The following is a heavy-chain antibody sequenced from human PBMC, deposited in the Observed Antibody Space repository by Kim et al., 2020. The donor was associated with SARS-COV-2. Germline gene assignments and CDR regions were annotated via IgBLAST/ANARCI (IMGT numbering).Heavy chain of an antibody. CDR1: GGSISSYY. J-gene: IGHJ4*02. Sequence: SETLSLTCTVSGGSISSYYWSWIRQPPGKGLEWIGYIYNSGSTNYNPYPKSRGTITVDTAKNQFYLKLSSVTAADTAVYYCARELDGDNSWGTLGYWGQGTLVTVSS. D-gene: IGHD3-16*01. CDR2: IYNSGST. V-gene: IGHV4-59*01. CDR3: ARELDGDNSWGTLGY.